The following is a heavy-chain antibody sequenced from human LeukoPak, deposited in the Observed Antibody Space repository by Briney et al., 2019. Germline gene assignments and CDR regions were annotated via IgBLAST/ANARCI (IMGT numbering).Heavy chain of an antibody. CDR3: ARVVRFGELTPYYFDY. CDR2: IKQDGSEK. V-gene: IGHV3-7*01. CDR1: GFTFSSYW. J-gene: IGHJ4*02. Sequence: GGSLRLSCAASGFTFSSYWMSWVRQAPGKGLEWVANIKQDGSEKYYVDSVKGRFTISRDNAKDSLYLQMNSLRAEDTAVYYCARVVRFGELTPYYFDYWGQGTLVTVSS. D-gene: IGHD3-10*01.